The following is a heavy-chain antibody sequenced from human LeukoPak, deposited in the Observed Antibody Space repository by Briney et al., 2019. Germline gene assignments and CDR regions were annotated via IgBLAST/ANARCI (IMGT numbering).Heavy chain of an antibody. CDR3: ATGRVVPWYYFDY. D-gene: IGHD2-15*01. CDR2: FDPEDGET. J-gene: IGHJ4*02. V-gene: IGHV1-24*01. CDR1: GGTFSSYA. Sequence: ASVKVSCKASGGTFSSYAISWVRQAPGQGLEWMGGFDPEDGETIYAQKFQGRVTLTEDTSTDTAYMELSSLRSEDTAVYYCATGRVVPWYYFDYWGQGTLVTVSS.